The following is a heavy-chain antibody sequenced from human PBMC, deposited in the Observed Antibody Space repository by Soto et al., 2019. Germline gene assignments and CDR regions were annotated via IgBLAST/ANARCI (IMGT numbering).Heavy chain of an antibody. CDR3: ARNRVPLSDDYDSSGYDGPCDV. V-gene: IGHV4-59*01. J-gene: IGHJ3*01. CDR2: IHYSGKT. D-gene: IGHD3-22*01. CDR1: GVSISDYF. Sequence: QVELQESGPGLVKPSETLSLACTVSGVSISDYFWGWMRRPPGKGLEWIGYIHYSGKTNHNPSLKSRVTISVDTSKNQVSLKLSSVTAADTAVYYCARNRVPLSDDYDSSGYDGPCDVWSHGTMVTVSS.